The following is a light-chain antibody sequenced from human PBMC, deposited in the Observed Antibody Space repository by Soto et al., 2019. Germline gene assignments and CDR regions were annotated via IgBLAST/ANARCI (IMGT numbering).Light chain of an antibody. CDR2: DAS. CDR1: PSVSNS. CDR3: QQYFEWPPMT. V-gene: IGKV3-11*01. J-gene: IGKJ1*01. Sequence: ESVLTQSPATLPLSPGERATLSCRASPSVSNSLAWYQHKPGQAPRLLIYDASNRATGVPTRFSGSGSGTDFTLTISSLRSEDSGIYYCQQYFEWPPMTFGQGTKVEI.